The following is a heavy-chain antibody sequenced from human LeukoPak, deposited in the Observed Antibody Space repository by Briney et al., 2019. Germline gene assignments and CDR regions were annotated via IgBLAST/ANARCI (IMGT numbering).Heavy chain of an antibody. CDR3: ALDSSGWSDDSFDI. J-gene: IGHJ3*02. CDR1: GGSISSGDYY. V-gene: IGHV4-61*03. D-gene: IGHD6-13*01. CDR2: IYYSGST. Sequence: NPSQTLSLTCTVSGGSISSGDYYWSWIRQPPGKGLEWIGYIYYSGSTNYNPSLKSRVTMSIDTSKNHFSLNLNSVTAADTAIYYCALDSSGWSDDSFDIWGQGTMVTVSS.